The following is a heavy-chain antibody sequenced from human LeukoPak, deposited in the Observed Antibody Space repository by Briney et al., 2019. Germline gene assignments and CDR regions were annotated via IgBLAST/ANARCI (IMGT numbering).Heavy chain of an antibody. Sequence: VASVKVSCKASGGTFSSYAISWVRQAPGQGLEWMGGIIPIFGTANYAQKFQSRVTMTRDTSTSTVYMELSSLRSEDTAVYYCARCGHPSLYYYYGMDVWGQGTTVTVSS. CDR2: IIPIFGTA. CDR3: ARCGHPSLYYYYGMDV. CDR1: GGTFSSYA. D-gene: IGHD1-26*01. V-gene: IGHV1-69*05. J-gene: IGHJ6*02.